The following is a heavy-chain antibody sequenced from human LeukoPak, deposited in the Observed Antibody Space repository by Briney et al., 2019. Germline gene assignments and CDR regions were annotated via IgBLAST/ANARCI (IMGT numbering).Heavy chain of an antibody. J-gene: IGHJ4*02. CDR3: AKTPNSGNYYASFDY. CDR1: GFTFSSYA. D-gene: IGHD1-26*01. V-gene: IGHV3-23*01. Sequence: SGGSLRLSCAASGFTFSSYAMSWVRQAPGKGLEWVSVISGSGGTTYYAGSVKGRFTISRDNSKDTQYLQVNSLRAEDTAVYYCAKTPNSGNYYASFDYWGQGTLVTVSS. CDR2: ISGSGGTT.